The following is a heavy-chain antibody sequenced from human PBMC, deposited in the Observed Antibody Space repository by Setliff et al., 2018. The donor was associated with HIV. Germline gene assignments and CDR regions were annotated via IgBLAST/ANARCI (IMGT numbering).Heavy chain of an antibody. J-gene: IGHJ4*02. D-gene: IGHD3-22*01. Sequence: SETLSLTCAVSGGSFSGYYWNWIRKPPGRGLEWIGEINHSGGTNYNPSLKSRVTISVDTSKTQFSLKLSSVTAADTAVYYCARRAEDYYDTSGYYYGYYFDYWGQGTLVTVSS. CDR1: GGSFSGYY. V-gene: IGHV4-34*01. CDR3: ARRAEDYYDTSGYYYGYYFDY. CDR2: INHSGGT.